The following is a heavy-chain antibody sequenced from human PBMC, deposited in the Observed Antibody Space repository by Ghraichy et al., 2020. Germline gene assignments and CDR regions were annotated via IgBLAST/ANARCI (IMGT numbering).Heavy chain of an antibody. CDR1: GFTFDDYA. V-gene: IGHV3-43D*03. CDR2: ISWGGGST. CDR3: AKGLRYFDWSISRD. Sequence: GGSLRLSCAASGFTFDDYAMHWVRQAPGKGLEWVSLISWGGGSTSYADSVKGRFTISRDNSKNSLYLQMNSLRTEDTALYYCAKGLRYFDWSISRDWGQGTLVTV. J-gene: IGHJ4*02. D-gene: IGHD3-9*01.